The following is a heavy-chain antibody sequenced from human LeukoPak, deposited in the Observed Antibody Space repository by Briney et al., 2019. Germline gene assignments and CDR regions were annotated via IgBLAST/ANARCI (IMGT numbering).Heavy chain of an antibody. D-gene: IGHD4-23*01. V-gene: IGHV3-30*18. CDR3: AKDITRYGDNAVDY. Sequence: PGGSLRLSCAASGFTFSTYRMNWVRQAPGKGLEWVAVISYDGSNKYYADSVKGRFTISRDNSKNTLYLQMNGLRAEDTAVYYCAKDITRYGDNAVDYWGQGTLVTVSS. CDR2: ISYDGSNK. CDR1: GFTFSTYR. J-gene: IGHJ4*02.